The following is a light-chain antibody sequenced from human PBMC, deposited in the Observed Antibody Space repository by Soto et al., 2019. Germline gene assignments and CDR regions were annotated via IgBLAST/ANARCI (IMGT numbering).Light chain of an antibody. Sequence: EIVLTQSPGTQSLSPGERASLSCRASQSVSSNYLAWYQQRPGQAPRLLIYGASSRATGIPGRFRGSGSGTDFTLTISSLEPEEFAVYYCHQSDMSSFTFGQGTKLEIK. V-gene: IGKV3-20*01. CDR2: GAS. CDR1: QSVSSNY. J-gene: IGKJ2*01. CDR3: HQSDMSSFT.